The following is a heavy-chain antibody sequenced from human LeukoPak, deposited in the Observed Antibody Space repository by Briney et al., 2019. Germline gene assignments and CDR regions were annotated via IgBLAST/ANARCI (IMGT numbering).Heavy chain of an antibody. J-gene: IGHJ4*02. CDR3: AHEKRWPQLGY. CDR1: GFSLSTNEVG. D-gene: IGHD5-24*01. V-gene: IGHV2-5*02. Sequence: SGPTLVNPTQTLTLTGTFSGFSLSTNEVGVGWIRQPPGKALEWLALIDWGDDKCYSPSPKSRLTITKDNSQNQVVLTMTNLDPVDTATYYCAHEKRWPQLGYWGQGTLVTVSS. CDR2: IDWGDDK.